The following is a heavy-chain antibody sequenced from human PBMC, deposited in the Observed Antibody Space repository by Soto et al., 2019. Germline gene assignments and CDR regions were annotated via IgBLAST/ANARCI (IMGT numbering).Heavy chain of an antibody. V-gene: IGHV3-23*01. D-gene: IGHD2-15*01. CDR3: AKAFSGGDCSGGSCYLNWFDP. CDR1: GFTFSSYA. CDR2: ISGSGGST. Sequence: GGSLRLSCAASGFTFSSYAMSWVRQAPGKGLEWVSAISGSGGSTYYADSVKGRFTISRDNSKNTLYLQMNSLRAEDTAVYYCAKAFSGGDCSGGSCYLNWFDPWGQGTLVTVSS. J-gene: IGHJ5*02.